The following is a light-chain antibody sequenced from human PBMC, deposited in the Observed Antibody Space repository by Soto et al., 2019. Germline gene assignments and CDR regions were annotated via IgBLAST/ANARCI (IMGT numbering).Light chain of an antibody. CDR2: AAS. V-gene: IGKV1-39*01. CDR1: QSISNY. CDR3: QQTYNALTWT. Sequence: DIQMTQSPSSLSASVGDRVTITCRASQSISNYLKWYQQKPGKAPKLLIYAASSLQSGVPSRFSGSGSGTDFTLTISSLQPDDFATYYCQQTYNALTWTFGQGTKVEIK. J-gene: IGKJ1*01.